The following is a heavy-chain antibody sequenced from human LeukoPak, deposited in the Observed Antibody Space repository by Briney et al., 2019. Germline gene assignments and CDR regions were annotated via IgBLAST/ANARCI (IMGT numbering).Heavy chain of an antibody. V-gene: IGHV3-23*01. CDR2: ISGSGGST. CDR3: AKVWISSGWYRSPVDY. Sequence: GGSLRLSCAASGFTFSSYAMSWVRHAPGKGLEWVSAISGSGGSTYYADSVKGRFTISRDNSKNTLYLQMNSLRAEDTAVYYCAKVWISSGWYRSPVDYWGQGTLVTVSS. J-gene: IGHJ4*02. CDR1: GFTFSSYA. D-gene: IGHD6-19*01.